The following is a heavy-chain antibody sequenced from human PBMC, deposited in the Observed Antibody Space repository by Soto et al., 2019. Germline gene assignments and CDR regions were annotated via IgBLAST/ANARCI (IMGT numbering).Heavy chain of an antibody. Sequence: QVQLVESGGGVVQPGRSLRLSCAASGFTFSSYGMHWVRQAPGKGLEWVAVISYDGSNKYYADSVKGRFTISRDNSENTLYLQMNSQRAEDAVSYYGTSPPFDYDFWSEFLEYDGMDVWGQGTTVIVSS. V-gene: IGHV3-30*03. D-gene: IGHD3-3*01. J-gene: IGHJ6*02. CDR2: ISYDGSNK. CDR1: GFTFSSYG. CDR3: TSPPFDYDFWSEFLEYDGMDV.